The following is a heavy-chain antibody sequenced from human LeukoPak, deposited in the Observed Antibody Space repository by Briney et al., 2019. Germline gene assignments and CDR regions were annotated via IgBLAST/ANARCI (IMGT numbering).Heavy chain of an antibody. J-gene: IGHJ3*02. CDR1: GFTVSSNY. Sequence: GGSLRLSCAASGFTVSSNYMSWVRQAPGKGLEWVSGIYTVGSTYYEDSVKGRFTISRDNSKNTVYLQMNSRRAEDTAVYYCARDGRPFDIWGQGTMVTVSS. V-gene: IGHV3-53*01. CDR2: IYTVGST. CDR3: ARDGRPFDI.